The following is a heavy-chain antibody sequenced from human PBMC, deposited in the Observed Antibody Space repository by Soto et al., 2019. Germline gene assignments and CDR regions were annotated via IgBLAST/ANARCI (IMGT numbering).Heavy chain of an antibody. V-gene: IGHV3-9*01. Sequence: EVQLVESGGGLVQPGRSLRLSCAASGFTFDDYAMHWVRQAPGKGLEWVSGISWNSGSIGYADSVKGRFTISRDNAKNSLYLQMNSLRAEDTALYYCAKVSLVVAATYPYYFDYWGQGALVTVSS. J-gene: IGHJ4*02. CDR3: AKVSLVVAATYPYYFDY. CDR1: GFTFDDYA. CDR2: ISWNSGSI. D-gene: IGHD2-15*01.